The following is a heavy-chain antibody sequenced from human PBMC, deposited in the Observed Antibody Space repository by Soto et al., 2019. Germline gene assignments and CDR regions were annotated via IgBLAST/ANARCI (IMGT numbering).Heavy chain of an antibody. J-gene: IGHJ4*02. V-gene: IGHV3-15*07. CDR3: SADLPDWGAYAFDY. CDR2: VKSKIDGGTI. D-gene: IGHD3-16*01. Sequence: PGAALRLSCAPSGFTVNGAWRNWVRQATGKGLEWVGRVKSKIDGGTIDYAAPVKGRFTISRDNSRNTVSLQMNSLRTEDSAMYYCSADLPDWGAYAFDYWGQGTPVTVSS. CDR1: GFTVNGAW.